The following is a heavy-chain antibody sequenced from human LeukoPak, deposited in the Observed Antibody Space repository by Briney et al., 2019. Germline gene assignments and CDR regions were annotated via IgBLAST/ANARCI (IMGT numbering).Heavy chain of an antibody. J-gene: IGHJ4*02. D-gene: IGHD3-22*01. CDR1: GGSFGGYY. Sequence: SETLSLTCAVYGGSFGGYYWSWIRQPPGKGLEWIGEINHSGSTNYNPSLKSRVTISVDTSKNQFSLKLSSVTAADTAVYYCARFGSSGYYYVSGKFDYWGQGTLITVSS. V-gene: IGHV4-34*01. CDR3: ARFGSSGYYYVSGKFDY. CDR2: INHSGST.